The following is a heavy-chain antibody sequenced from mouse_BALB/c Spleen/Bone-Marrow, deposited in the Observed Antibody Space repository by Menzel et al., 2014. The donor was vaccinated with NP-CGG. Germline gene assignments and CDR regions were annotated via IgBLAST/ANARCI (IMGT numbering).Heavy chain of an antibody. CDR1: GFTFTDYY. Sequence: EVQVVESGGGLVQPGGSLRLSCATSGFTFTDYYMNWVRQPPGKALEWLGFIRNKANGYTTEYSASVKGRFTISRDNSQSILYLQMNTLRAEDSATYYCARDSRSTVSHFDYWGQGTTLTASS. D-gene: IGHD1-1*01. CDR2: IRNKANGYTT. J-gene: IGHJ2*01. CDR3: ARDSRSTVSHFDY. V-gene: IGHV7-3*02.